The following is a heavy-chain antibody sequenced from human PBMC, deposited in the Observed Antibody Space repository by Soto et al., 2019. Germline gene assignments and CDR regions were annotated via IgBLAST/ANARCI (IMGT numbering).Heavy chain of an antibody. D-gene: IGHD1-26*01. J-gene: IGHJ4*02. V-gene: IGHV3-9*01. CDR1: GFTFSDHG. CDR2: ISWNSASM. Sequence: SLRLSCTASGFTFSDHGMHWVRQAPGKGLEWVSGISWNSASMDYADSVKDRFSISRDNAENSLYLQMNILKIEDTAFYYCARSFSDSYYDLDFWGQGTLVTVSS. CDR3: ARSFSDSYYDLDF.